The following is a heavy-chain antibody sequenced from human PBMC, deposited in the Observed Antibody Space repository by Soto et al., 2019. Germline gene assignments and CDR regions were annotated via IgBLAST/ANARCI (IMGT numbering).Heavy chain of an antibody. CDR2: MNAGNGNT. D-gene: IGHD2-21*01. Sequence: ASVKVSCKASGYTFNIYAIHWVRQTPGQRPEWMGWMNAGNGNTEYSPKFHGRVTMTRDRYARAAYMELSGLTSEDTAVYYCARDCTYCGGDTGREAFDIWGQGTMVTVSS. CDR1: GYTFNIYA. CDR3: ARDCTYCGGDTGREAFDI. J-gene: IGHJ3*02. V-gene: IGHV1-3*01.